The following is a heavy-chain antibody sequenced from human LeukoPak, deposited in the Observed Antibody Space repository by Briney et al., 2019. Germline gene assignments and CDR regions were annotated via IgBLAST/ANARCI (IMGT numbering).Heavy chain of an antibody. J-gene: IGHJ4*02. CDR2: INPDGDGM. V-gene: IGHV3-7*01. Sequence: PGGSLRLSCTASGFTFSRSWMNWIGQAPGKGLEGVANINPDGDGMRFVDSVKCPFTMSRDNAQSSLHLQMNSLRVEDTAFYYCAAWTDRGYSYWGQGVLVTVSS. CDR1: GFTFSRSW. D-gene: IGHD5-12*01. CDR3: AAWTDRGYSY.